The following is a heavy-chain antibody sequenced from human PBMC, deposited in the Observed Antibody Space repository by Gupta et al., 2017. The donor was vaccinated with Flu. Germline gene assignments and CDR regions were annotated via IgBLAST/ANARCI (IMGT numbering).Heavy chain of an antibody. CDR3: ARVQGCDRPTCYTGGADY. D-gene: IGHD3-16*01. V-gene: IGHV1-2*06. Sequence: HWVRQAPGQGLEWMGRITPNSGDTDYAQKFQGRVTMTRDTSISTVYMELNRLISDDTAVYYCARVQGCDRPTCYTGGADYWGQGTLVTVSS. J-gene: IGHJ4*02. CDR2: ITPNSGDT.